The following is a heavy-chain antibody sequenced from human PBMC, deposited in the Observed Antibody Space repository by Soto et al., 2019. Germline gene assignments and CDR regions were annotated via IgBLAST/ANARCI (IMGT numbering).Heavy chain of an antibody. CDR3: AKSTQRVFAYFDI. J-gene: IGHJ4*02. D-gene: IGHD3-3*01. CDR2: ISTSGNTT. V-gene: IGHV3-23*01. Sequence: QLLESGGALIQPGGSLRVSCVASGFKFSAYAMTWLRQSPGQGLQWVSSISTSGNTTFYADSVKGRFTISRDNSRNTLYLQMRSLRAEDTARYFCAKSTQRVFAYFDIWGQGSLVTVSS. CDR1: GFKFSAYA.